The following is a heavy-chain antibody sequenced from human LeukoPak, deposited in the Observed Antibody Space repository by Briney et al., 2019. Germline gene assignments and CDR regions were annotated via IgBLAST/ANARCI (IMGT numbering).Heavy chain of an antibody. D-gene: IGHD6-13*01. CDR1: GYTFTSYD. CDR3: AILAAAQTGDS. J-gene: IGHJ4*02. CDR2: ISVYDGST. V-gene: IGHV1-18*01. Sequence: ASVKVSCKASGYTFTSYDINWVRQATGQGLEWMGWISVYDGSTKYSQNFQGRVTMTTDTFTNTASMELTSLRSDDTATYYCAILAAAQTGDSWGQGTLVSVSS.